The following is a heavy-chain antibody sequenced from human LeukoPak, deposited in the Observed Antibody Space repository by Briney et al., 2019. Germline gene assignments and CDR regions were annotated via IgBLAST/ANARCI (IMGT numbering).Heavy chain of an antibody. Sequence: GGSLRLSYAASGFTFSSYAMSWVRQAPGKGLEWVSAISGSGGSTYYADSVKGRFTISRDNSKNTLYLQMNSLRAEDTAVYYCAKDLLLWFGEFDYWGQGTLVTVSS. CDR2: ISGSGGST. D-gene: IGHD3-10*01. CDR3: AKDLLLWFGEFDY. CDR1: GFTFSSYA. J-gene: IGHJ4*02. V-gene: IGHV3-23*01.